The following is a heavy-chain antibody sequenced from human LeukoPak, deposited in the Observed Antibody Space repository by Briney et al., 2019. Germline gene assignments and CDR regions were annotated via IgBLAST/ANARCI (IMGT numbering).Heavy chain of an antibody. CDR3: ARGGYSSSSSFDY. V-gene: IGHV1-8*01. CDR1: GYTFTSFD. D-gene: IGHD6-6*01. CDR2: MNYNSGNT. J-gene: IGHJ4*02. Sequence: ASVKVSCKASGYTFTSFDINWVRQATGQGLEWMGWMNYNSGNTGYAQKFQGRVIMTRNISISTAYMELSSLRSEDSAVYYCARGGYSSSSSFDYWGQGTLVTVSS.